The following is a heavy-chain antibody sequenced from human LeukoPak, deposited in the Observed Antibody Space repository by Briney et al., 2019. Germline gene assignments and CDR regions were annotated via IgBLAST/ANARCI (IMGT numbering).Heavy chain of an antibody. J-gene: IGHJ4*02. CDR3: ASEGPDY. CDR1: GFIFSNYW. V-gene: IGHV3-74*01. Sequence: GGSLRLSCAASGFIFSNYWMHWVGQAQGKGLEWVSGINEEGSDTKYAHSVRRQFTISRDNAKNTLSLQVNSLRADDTAVYYCASEGPDYWGQGTLVTVSS. CDR2: INEEGSDT.